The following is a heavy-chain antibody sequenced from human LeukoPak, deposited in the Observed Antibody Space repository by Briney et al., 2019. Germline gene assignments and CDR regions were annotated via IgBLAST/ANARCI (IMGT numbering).Heavy chain of an antibody. CDR1: GFTFSSYA. CDR2: ISASGGST. J-gene: IGHJ4*02. D-gene: IGHD3-9*01. CDR3: ARDSGGYFDRNHFGY. Sequence: GGSLRLSCAASGFTFSSYAMTWVRQAPGKGLEWVSAISASGGSTYYADSVKGRFTISRDNSKNTLYLQMNSLRAEDTAVYYCARDSGGYFDRNHFGYWGQGTLVTVSS. V-gene: IGHV3-23*01.